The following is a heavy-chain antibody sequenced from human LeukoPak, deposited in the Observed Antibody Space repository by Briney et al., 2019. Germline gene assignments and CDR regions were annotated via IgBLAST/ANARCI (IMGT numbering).Heavy chain of an antibody. Sequence: SETLSLTCTVSGGSVSSGSYYWSWIRQPPGKGLEWIGYIYYSGSTNYNPSLKSRVTISVDTSKNQFSLKLSSVTAADTAVYYCARVPGIAVAGTYYYYYGMDVWGQGTTVTVSS. D-gene: IGHD6-19*01. CDR2: IYYSGST. V-gene: IGHV4-61*01. J-gene: IGHJ6*02. CDR3: ARVPGIAVAGTYYYYYGMDV. CDR1: GGSVSSGSYY.